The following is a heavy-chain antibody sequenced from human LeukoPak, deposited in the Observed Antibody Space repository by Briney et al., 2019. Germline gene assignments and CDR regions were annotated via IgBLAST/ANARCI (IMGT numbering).Heavy chain of an antibody. J-gene: IGHJ4*02. Sequence: GGTLRLSCAASGFTFSDYYMSWIRQAPGKGLEWVSYISSSGSTIYYADSVKGRFTISRDNAKNSLYLQMNSLRAEDTAVYYCARVTLTSANFDYWGQGTLVTVSS. CDR2: ISSSGSTI. CDR3: ARVTLTSANFDY. CDR1: GFTFSDYY. V-gene: IGHV3-11*01.